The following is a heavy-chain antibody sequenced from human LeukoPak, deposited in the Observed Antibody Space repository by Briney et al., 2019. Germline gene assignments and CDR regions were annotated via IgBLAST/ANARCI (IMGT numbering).Heavy chain of an antibody. D-gene: IGHD6-19*01. J-gene: IGHJ4*02. CDR3: ARGISWLGFDY. CDR2: ITSGTRT. V-gene: IGHV3-23*01. CDR1: GFTFSSYG. Sequence: GRSLRLSCAASGFTFSSYGMHWVRQAPGKGLEWVSGITSGTRTYYADSVKGRFAISRDNSKNTMYLQMNSLRAEDTAVYYCARGISWLGFDYWGQGILVTVSS.